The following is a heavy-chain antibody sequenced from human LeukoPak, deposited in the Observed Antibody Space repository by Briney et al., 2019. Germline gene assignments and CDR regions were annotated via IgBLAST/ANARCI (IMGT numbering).Heavy chain of an antibody. V-gene: IGHV3-74*01. J-gene: IGHJ4*02. D-gene: IGHD5-18*01. CDR1: GFTFSSYW. CDR2: INSDGSST. CDR3: ARVYYSYVQSIDY. Sequence: PGGSLRLFCAASGFTFSSYWMHWVRQAAGKGLVWVSRINSDGSSTSYADAVKGRFTISRDNAKNTLYLQMNSLRAEDTAVYYCARVYYSYVQSIDYWGQGTLVTVSS.